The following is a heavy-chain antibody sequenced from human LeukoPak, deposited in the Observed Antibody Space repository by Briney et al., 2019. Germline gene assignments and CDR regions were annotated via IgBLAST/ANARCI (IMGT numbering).Heavy chain of an antibody. Sequence: QTGGSLRLSCAASGFTFSSYGMHWVRQAPGKGLEWVSAISGSSGSTYYADSVKGRFTISRDNSKNTLYLQMNSLGAEDTAVYYCAKDLGYSSGWHYWGQGTLVTVSS. CDR2: ISGSSGST. CDR3: AKDLGYSSGWHY. J-gene: IGHJ4*02. CDR1: GFTFSSYG. V-gene: IGHV3-23*01. D-gene: IGHD6-19*01.